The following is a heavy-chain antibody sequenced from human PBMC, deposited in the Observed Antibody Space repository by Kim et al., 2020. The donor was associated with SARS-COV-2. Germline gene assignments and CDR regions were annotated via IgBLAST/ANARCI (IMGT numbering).Heavy chain of an antibody. J-gene: IGHJ4*02. Sequence: GGSLRLSCAASGFTFSAHAMTWVRQVAGKGLEWVASIDANGESTYYADALKGRFTISRDNSRDVVFLQMSSLRVEDTALYYCAKDAPVLLACPYDFWGQG. CDR2: IDANGEST. CDR1: GFTFSAHA. D-gene: IGHD2-2*01. CDR3: AKDAPVLLACPYDF. V-gene: IGHV3-23*05.